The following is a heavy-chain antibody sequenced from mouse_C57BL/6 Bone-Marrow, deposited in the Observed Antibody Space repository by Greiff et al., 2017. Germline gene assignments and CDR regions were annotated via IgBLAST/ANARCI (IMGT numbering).Heavy chain of an antibody. CDR1: GYTFTEYT. D-gene: IGHD1-1*02. J-gene: IGHJ1*03. CDR3: ARHPRRWYYWYFDV. CDR2: FYPGSGSI. Sequence: VVESGAELVKPGASVKLSCKASGYTFTEYTIHWVKQRPGQGLEWIGWFYPGSGSIKYNEKFKDKATLTADKSSSTAYMELSSLTSEDSAVYFCARHPRRWYYWYFDVWGTGTTVTVSS. V-gene: IGHV1-62-2*01.